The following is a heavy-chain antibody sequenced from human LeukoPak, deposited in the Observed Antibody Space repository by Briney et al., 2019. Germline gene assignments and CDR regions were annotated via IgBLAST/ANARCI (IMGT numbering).Heavy chain of an antibody. CDR2: IYYSGST. J-gene: IGHJ4*02. CDR1: GGSISSYY. D-gene: IGHD6-19*01. CDR3: ARRVRVAVGGPDYYFDY. Sequence: PSETLSLTCTVSGGSISSYYWSWIRQPPGTGLEWIGYIYYSGSTNYNPSLKSRVTISVDTSKNQFSLKLSSVTAADTAIYSCARRVRVAVGGPDYYFDYWGQGTLVTVSS. V-gene: IGHV4-59*08.